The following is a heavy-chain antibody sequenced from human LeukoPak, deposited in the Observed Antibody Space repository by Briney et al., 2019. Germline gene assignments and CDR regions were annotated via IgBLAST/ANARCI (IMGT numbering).Heavy chain of an antibody. J-gene: IGHJ4*02. CDR1: GGSIRSYF. Sequence: PSETLSLTCTVSGGSIRSYFWSWIRQPPGKGLEWIGSIHHSGSTYNNPSLKSRVTISIDTSKNQFSLKLSSVTAADTAVYYCARSTTVIPLGHWGQGTLVTVSS. D-gene: IGHD4-11*01. CDR3: ARSTTVIPLGH. CDR2: IHHSGST. V-gene: IGHV4-59*04.